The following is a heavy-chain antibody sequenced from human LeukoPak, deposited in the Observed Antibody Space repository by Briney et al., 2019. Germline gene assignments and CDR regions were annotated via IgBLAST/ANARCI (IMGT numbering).Heavy chain of an antibody. CDR3: ARDLDVVVPAASGFDY. V-gene: IGHV1-3*01. CDR1: GYTFTSYA. D-gene: IGHD2-2*01. CDR2: INAGNGNT. J-gene: IGHJ4*02. Sequence: ASVKVSCKASGYTFTSYAMHWVRQAPGQRLEWMGWINAGNGNTKYSRKFQGRVTITRDTSASTAYMELSSLRSEDTAVYYCARDLDVVVPAASGFDYWGQGTLVTVSS.